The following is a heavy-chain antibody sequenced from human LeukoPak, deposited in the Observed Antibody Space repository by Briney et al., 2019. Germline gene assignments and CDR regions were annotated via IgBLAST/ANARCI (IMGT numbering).Heavy chain of an antibody. CDR3: ARDRHEMRFLDGAFDV. Sequence: HPGGSLRLSCAASGFTFRSCAMHWVRLAPGKGLYWVAVIPYEGSEKDYADYVKRRFTISRDNSKNMLYLQMNSLRDEDAAVYYCARDRHEMRFLDGAFDVWGRGTLVTVSS. CDR1: GFTFRSCA. V-gene: IGHV3-30*04. CDR2: IPYEGSEK. J-gene: IGHJ3*01. D-gene: IGHD3-3*01.